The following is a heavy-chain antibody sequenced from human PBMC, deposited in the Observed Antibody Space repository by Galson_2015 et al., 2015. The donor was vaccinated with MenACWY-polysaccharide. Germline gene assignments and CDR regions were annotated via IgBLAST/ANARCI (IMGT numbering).Heavy chain of an antibody. J-gene: IGHJ4*02. CDR3: ARGWQQLVAYY. D-gene: IGHD6-13*01. Sequence: SLRLSCAASGFTFSCYWMNWVRQAPGKGLVWVSRINSDGTVTTYADSVKGRFTISRDNAKNTLYLQMDSLRAEDTAVYYCARGWQQLVAYYWGQGTLVTVSS. CDR2: INSDGTVT. CDR1: GFTFSCYW. V-gene: IGHV3-74*01.